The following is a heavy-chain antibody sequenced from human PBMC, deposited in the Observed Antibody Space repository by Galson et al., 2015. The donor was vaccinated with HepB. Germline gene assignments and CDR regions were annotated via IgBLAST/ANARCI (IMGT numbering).Heavy chain of an antibody. J-gene: IGHJ3*02. Sequence: QSGAEVKKAGESLKISCKGSGFSFTSYWIAWVRQMPGKGLEWMGIIYPSDSDTRYSPSFQGQVTISADKSISAAYLQWSSLKASDTAMYYCARAKGYCSSTGCYTAFDIWGQGTMVTVSS. CDR3: ARAKGYCSSTGCYTAFDI. CDR2: IYPSDSDT. D-gene: IGHD2-2*02. V-gene: IGHV5-51*03. CDR1: GFSFTSYW.